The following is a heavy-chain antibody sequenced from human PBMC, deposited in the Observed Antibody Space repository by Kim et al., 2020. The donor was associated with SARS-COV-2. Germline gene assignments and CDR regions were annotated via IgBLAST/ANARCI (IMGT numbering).Heavy chain of an antibody. CDR3: ARSPRRTFGGDYFDY. CDR2: ISASGGST. Sequence: GGSLRLSCAASGFTFSNYVINWVRQAPGKGLEWVSAISASGGSTYYTDSVKGRFTISRDNSKNTLYLQMNTLRAEDTALYYCARSPRRTFGGDYFDYWGLGTLVTVSS. D-gene: IGHD3-10*01. J-gene: IGHJ4*02. CDR1: GFTFSNYV. V-gene: IGHV3-23*01.